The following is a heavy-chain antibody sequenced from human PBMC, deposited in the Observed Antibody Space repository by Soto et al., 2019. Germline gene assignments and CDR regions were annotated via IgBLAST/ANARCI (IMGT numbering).Heavy chain of an antibody. Sequence: GGSLRLSCAASGFTFSSYGMHWVRQAPGKGLEWVAVISYDGSNKYYADSVKGRFTISRDNSKNTLYLQMNSLRAEDTAVYYCAKGQGGYSYLDAFDIWGQGTMVTVSS. CDR3: AKGQGGYSYLDAFDI. V-gene: IGHV3-30*18. J-gene: IGHJ3*02. D-gene: IGHD5-18*01. CDR1: GFTFSSYG. CDR2: ISYDGSNK.